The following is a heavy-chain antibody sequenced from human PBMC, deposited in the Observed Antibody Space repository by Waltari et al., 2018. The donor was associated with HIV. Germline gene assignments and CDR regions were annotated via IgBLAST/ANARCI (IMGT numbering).Heavy chain of an antibody. D-gene: IGHD3-3*01. CDR3: ARAYYDVWSGTGSSGNWFDP. Sequence: QVQLQESGPGLVKPSQTLSLTCTVSGGSISSGSYYWSWIRQPAGKGLELIGRIYTSGSTNSTPSLASRVTISVETSRNQFSLKLRSVAAADTAVYYCARAYYDVWSGTGSSGNWFDPWGQGTLVTVSS. CDR1: GGSISSGSYY. J-gene: IGHJ5*02. V-gene: IGHV4-61*02. CDR2: IYTSGST.